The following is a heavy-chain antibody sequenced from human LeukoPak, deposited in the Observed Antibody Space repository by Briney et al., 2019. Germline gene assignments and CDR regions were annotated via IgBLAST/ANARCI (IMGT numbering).Heavy chain of an antibody. J-gene: IGHJ6*03. V-gene: IGHV3-30*02. CDR1: GFTFSSYG. CDR2: IRYDGSNK. CDR3: AKDVRRLRFLEWLNYMDV. Sequence: PGGSLRLSCAASGFTFSSYGMHRVRQAPGKGLEWVAFIRYDGSNKYYADSVKGRFTISRDNSKNTLYLQMNSLRAEDTAVYYCAKDVRRLRFLEWLNYMDVWGKGTTVTVSS. D-gene: IGHD3-3*01.